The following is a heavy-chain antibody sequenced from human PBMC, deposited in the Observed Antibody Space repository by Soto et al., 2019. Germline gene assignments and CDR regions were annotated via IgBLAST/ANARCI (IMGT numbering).Heavy chain of an antibody. D-gene: IGHD3-9*01. Sequence: GVSLRLSCAASGFTVSSNYMSWVRQAPGKGLEWVSVIYSGGSTYYADSVKGRFTISRHNSKNTLYLQMNSLRAEDTAVYYCARNYDILTGPWFDPWGQGTLVTVSS. CDR2: IYSGGST. CDR3: ARNYDILTGPWFDP. CDR1: GFTVSSNY. V-gene: IGHV3-53*04. J-gene: IGHJ5*02.